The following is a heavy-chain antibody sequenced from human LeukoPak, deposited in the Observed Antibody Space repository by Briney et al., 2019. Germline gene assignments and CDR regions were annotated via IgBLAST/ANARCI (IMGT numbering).Heavy chain of an antibody. D-gene: IGHD6-6*01. V-gene: IGHV3-23*01. Sequence: PGGSLRLSCAASGFTFSSYGMNWVRQAPGKGLEWVSGISGSDGSTYSADSVKGRFTISRDNSKNTLYLQMNSLRAEDTAVYYCARIAAHNAFDIWGQGTMVTVSS. J-gene: IGHJ3*02. CDR3: ARIAAHNAFDI. CDR1: GFTFSSYG. CDR2: ISGSDGST.